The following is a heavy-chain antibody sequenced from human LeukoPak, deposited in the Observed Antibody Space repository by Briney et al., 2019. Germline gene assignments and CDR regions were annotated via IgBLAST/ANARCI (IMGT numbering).Heavy chain of an antibody. V-gene: IGHV1-69*05. D-gene: IGHD2-15*01. J-gene: IGHJ6*03. CDR3: ARAVALIRSLTGWYYMDV. CDR1: VGTFGSYA. Sequence: GASVKVCCKASVGTFGSYAISGLRQAPGQGLEVMGVIITIFGTANYAQKFQVRVTISTDESTSTAYMELSSLRSEDTAVYYCARAVALIRSLTGWYYMDVWGKGTTVTVSS. CDR2: IITIFGTA.